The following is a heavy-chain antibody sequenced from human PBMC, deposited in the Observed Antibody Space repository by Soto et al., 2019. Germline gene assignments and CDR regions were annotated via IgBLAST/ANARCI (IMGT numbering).Heavy chain of an antibody. CDR1: SYTFTSYG. D-gene: IGHD1-7*01. CDR2: ISGYNGNT. J-gene: IGHJ4*02. CDR3: ARTDLKLRGLDY. V-gene: IGHV1-18*01. Sequence: QVQLVQSGTEVRKPGASVKVSCKASSYTFTSYGINWVRQAPGQGLEWMGWISGYNGNTDYVQRLQDRVTMTTDTSTRTAYMELRNLRSDDSAVYYCARTDLKLRGLDYWGQGTLVTVSS.